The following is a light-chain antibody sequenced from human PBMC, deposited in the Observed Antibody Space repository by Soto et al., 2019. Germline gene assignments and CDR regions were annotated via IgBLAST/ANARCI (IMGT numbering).Light chain of an antibody. Sequence: IVLTQSPGTLSLSPGATATISCRASQSVAKNYLAWYQQKPGQAPRLLIYDASSRATGLPDRFSGSGSGTDFTLTIARLEPDDFAVYYCQQCAYSPRTFGQGTKVEIK. CDR1: QSVAKNY. J-gene: IGKJ1*01. V-gene: IGKV3-20*01. CDR3: QQCAYSPRT. CDR2: DAS.